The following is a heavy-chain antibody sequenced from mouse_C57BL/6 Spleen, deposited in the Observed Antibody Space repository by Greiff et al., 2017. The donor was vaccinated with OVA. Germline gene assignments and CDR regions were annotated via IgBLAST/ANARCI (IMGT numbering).Heavy chain of an antibody. D-gene: IGHD2-4*01. CDR3: ARYDYDGHYAMDY. V-gene: IGHV1-81*01. Sequence: QVQLQPSGAELARPGASVKLSCKASGYTFTSYGLSWVKQRTGQGLEWIGEIYPRSGNTYYNEKFKGKATLTADKSSSTAYMELRSLTSEDSAVYFCARYDYDGHYAMDYWGQGTSVTVSS. J-gene: IGHJ4*01. CDR1: GYTFTSYG. CDR2: IYPRSGNT.